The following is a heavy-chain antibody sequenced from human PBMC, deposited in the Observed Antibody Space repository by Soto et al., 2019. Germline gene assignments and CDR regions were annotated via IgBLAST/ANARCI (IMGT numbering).Heavy chain of an antibody. D-gene: IGHD2-21*01. CDR2: MNPNTGNI. J-gene: IGHJ5*02. CDR1: EDTITHYD. Sequence: QVELVQSGAEVKKPGASVKVSCQASEDTITHYDINWVRQATGQGLEWMGWMNPNTGNIDYAHKFQGRLTMTRDTSTRTVYMELSSLRSDDTAVYYCVRRVASGHRSWFDPWGQGTLVTVSS. CDR3: VRRVASGHRSWFDP. V-gene: IGHV1-8*02.